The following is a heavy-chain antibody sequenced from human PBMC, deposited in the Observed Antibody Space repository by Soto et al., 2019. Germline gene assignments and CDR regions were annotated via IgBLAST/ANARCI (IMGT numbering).Heavy chain of an antibody. CDR3: ARVWGSYQAPSGGAGFDP. J-gene: IGHJ5*02. Sequence: ASVKVSCKTSGYSFTSNAITWVRQAPGQGLEWMGWISTYSGDPNYAQKFQGRVTMTTDTSTNTAYMGLRNLRSDDTAVYYCARVWGSYQAPSGGAGFDPWGQGTLGTGSS. CDR2: ISTYSGDP. V-gene: IGHV1-18*04. CDR1: GYSFTSNA. D-gene: IGHD3-16*02.